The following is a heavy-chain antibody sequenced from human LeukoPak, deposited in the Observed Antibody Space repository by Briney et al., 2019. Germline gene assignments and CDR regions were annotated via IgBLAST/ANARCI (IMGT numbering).Heavy chain of an antibody. J-gene: IGHJ4*02. CDR1: GFTFSNYA. D-gene: IGHD3-9*01. V-gene: IGHV3-23*01. CDR2: ITGSGGNT. Sequence: GGSLRLSCAASGFTFSNYAMSWVRQAPGKGLEWVSAITGSGGNTYYADSVKGRFTISRDNSKNTVFLQMNSLRAEDTAVYYCAKWGDYDVLSGYYVSDYWGQGTLVTVSS. CDR3: AKWGDYDVLSGYYVSDY.